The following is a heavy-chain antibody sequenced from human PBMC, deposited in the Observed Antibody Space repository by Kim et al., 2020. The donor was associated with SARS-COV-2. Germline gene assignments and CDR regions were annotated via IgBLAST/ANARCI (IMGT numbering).Heavy chain of an antibody. CDR1: GYTFTSYG. Sequence: ASVKVSCKASGYTFTSYGISWVRQAPGQGLEWMGWISAYNGNTNYAQKLQGRVTMTTDTSTSTAYMELRSLRSDDTAVYYCARSRVVNYYYYYGMDVWGQGTTVTVS. D-gene: IGHD3-22*01. J-gene: IGHJ6*02. V-gene: IGHV1-18*01. CDR3: ARSRVVNYYYYYGMDV. CDR2: ISAYNGNT.